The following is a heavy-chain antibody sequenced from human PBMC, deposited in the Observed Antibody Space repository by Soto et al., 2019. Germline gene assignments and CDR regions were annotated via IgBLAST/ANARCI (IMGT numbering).Heavy chain of an antibody. Sequence: EVHLLESGGGLVKPGGPLSLPCAAPGFPFTTAWITWFPRVPGKGLEWSAVFQSKTDGATNDHAAHVKGRFTISRDDSKNTLYLDMNSLKTEDTALYYCTTSNYYESGTYPQAPFDYWGPGTLVTVSS. CDR2: FQSKTDGATN. CDR3: TTSNYYESGTYPQAPFDY. CDR1: GFPFTTAW. V-gene: IGHV3-15*07. D-gene: IGHD3-10*01. J-gene: IGHJ4*02.